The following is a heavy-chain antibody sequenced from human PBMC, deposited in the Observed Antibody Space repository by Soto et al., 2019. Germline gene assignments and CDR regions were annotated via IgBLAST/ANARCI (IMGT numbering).Heavy chain of an antibody. CDR3: ARWPPFDCGDDCYLFDY. Sequence: SGTLALTFAVYGWAFSGYYWSWVRQPPGKGLEWIGEINHSGSTNYNPSLKSRVTISVDTSKNQFSLKLSSVTAADTAVYYCARWPPFDCGDDCYLFDYWGQGTLFSVSS. D-gene: IGHD2-21*02. V-gene: IGHV4-34*01. CDR2: INHSGST. J-gene: IGHJ4*02. CDR1: GWAFSGYY.